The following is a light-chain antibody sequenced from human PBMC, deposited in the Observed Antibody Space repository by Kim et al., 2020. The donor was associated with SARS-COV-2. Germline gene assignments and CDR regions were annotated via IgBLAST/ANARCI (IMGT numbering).Light chain of an antibody. CDR3: QAWDRNTWV. V-gene: IGLV3-1*01. J-gene: IGLJ3*02. CDR1: KLGDKY. Sequence: SVSPGQTATITCSGDKLGDKYACWYQQKPGQSPLLVIHQDNKRPSGIPERFSGSNSGDTATLTISGTQAMDEADYYCQAWDRNTWVFGGGTQLTVL. CDR2: QDN.